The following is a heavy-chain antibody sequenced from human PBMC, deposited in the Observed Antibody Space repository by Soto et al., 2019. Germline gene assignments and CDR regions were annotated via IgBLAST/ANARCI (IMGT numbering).Heavy chain of an antibody. Sequence: ESGGRLVQPGGSLTLSCAGSGFPFSHYEMNWVRQAPGRGLEWVSYIKSRGDTGHYADSVKGRFTVSRDNAKNLLYLQLTSLSVEDTATYYCTRDPFDFWGPGTLVVVS. V-gene: IGHV3-48*03. J-gene: IGHJ4*02. CDR3: TRDPFDF. CDR1: GFPFSHYE. CDR2: IKSRGDTG.